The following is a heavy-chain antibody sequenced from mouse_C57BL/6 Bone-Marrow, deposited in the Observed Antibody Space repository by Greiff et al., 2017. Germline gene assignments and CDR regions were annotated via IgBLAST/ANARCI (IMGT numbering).Heavy chain of an antibody. V-gene: IGHV1-69*01. CDR1: GYTFTSYW. J-gene: IGHJ2*01. CDR3: ARDGYYFDY. CDR2: IDPSDSYT. Sequence: QVQLQQSGAELVMPGASVKLSCKASGYTFTSYWMHWVKQRPGQGLEWIGEIDPSDSYTNYNQKFKGKSTLTVDKSSSTDYMQLSSLTSEDSAVYYCARDGYYFDYWGQGTTLTVSS.